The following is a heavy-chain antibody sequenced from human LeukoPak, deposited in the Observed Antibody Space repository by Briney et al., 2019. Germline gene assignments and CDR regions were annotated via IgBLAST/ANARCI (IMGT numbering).Heavy chain of an antibody. CDR3: ASHREDYYDSSGYYLYFDY. Sequence: VASVKVSCKASGGTFSSYAISWVRQAPEQGLEWMGGIIPIFGTANYAQKFQGRVTITTDESTSTAYMELSSLRSEDTAVYYCASHREDYYDSSGYYLYFDYWGQGTLVIVSS. CDR2: IIPIFGTA. J-gene: IGHJ4*02. V-gene: IGHV1-69*05. D-gene: IGHD3-22*01. CDR1: GGTFSSYA.